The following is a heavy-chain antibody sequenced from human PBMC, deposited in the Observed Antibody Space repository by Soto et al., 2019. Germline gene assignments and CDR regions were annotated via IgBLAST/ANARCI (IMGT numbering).Heavy chain of an antibody. CDR3: AKDDVSSGYSPELGYYYYGMDV. D-gene: IGHD3-22*01. Sequence: PGGSLRLSCAASGFTFSSYAMSWVRQAPGKGLEWVSAISGSGGSTYYADSVKGRFTISRDNSKNTLYLQMNSLRAEDTSVYYCAKDDVSSGYSPELGYYYYGMDVWGQGTTVTVSS. CDR1: GFTFSSYA. V-gene: IGHV3-23*01. J-gene: IGHJ6*02. CDR2: ISGSGGST.